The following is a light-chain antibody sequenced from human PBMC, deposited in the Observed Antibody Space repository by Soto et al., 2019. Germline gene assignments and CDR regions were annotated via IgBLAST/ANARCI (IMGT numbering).Light chain of an antibody. CDR2: GAS. CDR1: QSVNDK. V-gene: IGKV3-15*01. CDR3: QQTRSYPST. J-gene: IGKJ4*01. Sequence: EVVMTQSQATLAVSPCERATLSFSASQSVNDKVAWFQQKPGQAPRLLIIGASTTATGVPARFSGSGSGTEFTLTINSLQAEDFATYYCQQTRSYPSTFGGGTKVDIK.